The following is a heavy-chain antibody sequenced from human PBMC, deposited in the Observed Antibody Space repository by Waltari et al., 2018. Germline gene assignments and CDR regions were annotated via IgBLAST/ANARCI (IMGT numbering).Heavy chain of an antibody. V-gene: IGHV4-39*07. CDR3: ARVGSYYDFWSGYALGYFDY. CDR1: GGSISSSSYY. Sequence: QLQLQESGPGLVKPSEPLSLTCTVSGGSISSSSYYWGWTRQPPGKGLEWIGSIYYSGSTYYNPSLKSRVTISVDTSKNQFSLKLSSVTAADTAAYYCARVGSYYDFWSGYALGYFDYWGQGTLVTVSS. J-gene: IGHJ4*02. D-gene: IGHD3-3*01. CDR2: IYYSGST.